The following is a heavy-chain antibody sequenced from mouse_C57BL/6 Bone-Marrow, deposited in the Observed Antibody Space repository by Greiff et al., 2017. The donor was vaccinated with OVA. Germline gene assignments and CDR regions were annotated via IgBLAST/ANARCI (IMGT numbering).Heavy chain of an antibody. CDR2: ISDGGSYT. V-gene: IGHV5-4*03. J-gene: IGHJ3*01. CDR3: ARAPYDYEGAWFAY. Sequence: EVKLQESGGGLVKPGGSLKLSCAASGFTFSSYAMSWVRQTPEKRLEWVATISDGGSYTYYPDNVKGRFTISRDNAKNNLYLQMSHLKSEDTAMYYCARAPYDYEGAWFAYWGQGTLVTVSA. D-gene: IGHD2-4*01. CDR1: GFTFSSYA.